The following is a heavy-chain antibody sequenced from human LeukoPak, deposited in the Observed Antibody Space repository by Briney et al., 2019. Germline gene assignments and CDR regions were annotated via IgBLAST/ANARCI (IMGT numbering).Heavy chain of an antibody. CDR1: GYTFTSYE. Sequence: ASVKVSCKASGYTFTSYEINWVRLATGQGLEWMGWMTPNNGNTVYAQKFQGRVTMTRDTSTSTAYMELSSLRSEDTAVYYCAKEKTTVVTRGGFDYWGQGTLVTVSS. V-gene: IGHV1-8*01. CDR2: MTPNNGNT. CDR3: AKEKTTVVTRGGFDY. D-gene: IGHD4-23*01. J-gene: IGHJ4*02.